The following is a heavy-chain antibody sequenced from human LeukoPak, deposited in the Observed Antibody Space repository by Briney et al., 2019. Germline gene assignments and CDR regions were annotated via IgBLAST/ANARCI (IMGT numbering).Heavy chain of an antibody. CDR2: VNHSGST. J-gene: IGHJ4*02. D-gene: IGHD6-13*01. V-gene: IGHV4-34*01. CDR1: GGSFSGYY. Sequence: SETLSLTCAVYGGSFSGYYWSWIRQPPGKGLEWIGEVNHSGSTNYNPSLKSRVTISVDTSKNQFSLKLSSVTAADTAVYYCARGEQQLIIDYWGQGTLVTVSS. CDR3: ARGEQQLIIDY.